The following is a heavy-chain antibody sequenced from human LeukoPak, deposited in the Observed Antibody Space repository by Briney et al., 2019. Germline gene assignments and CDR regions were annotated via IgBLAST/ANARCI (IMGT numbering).Heavy chain of an antibody. D-gene: IGHD4-23*01. CDR2: IRSKAYGGTT. V-gene: IGHV3-49*05. Sequence: KTGGSLRLSCTASGFTFGDYAMSWFRQAPGKGLEWVGFIRSKAYGGTTEYAASVKGRFTISRDDSKSIAYLQMNSLKTEDTAVYYCARDDPLPTVVDHFDYWGQGTLVTVSS. CDR3: ARDDPLPTVVDHFDY. CDR1: GFTFGDYA. J-gene: IGHJ4*02.